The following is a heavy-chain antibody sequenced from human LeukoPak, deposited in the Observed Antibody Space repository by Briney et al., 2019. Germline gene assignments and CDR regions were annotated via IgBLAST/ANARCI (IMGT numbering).Heavy chain of an antibody. J-gene: IGHJ4*02. CDR3: ARAPPEGYYFDY. V-gene: IGHV3-30*02. Sequence: PGGSLRLSCAASGFTFSSYGMHWVRQAPGKGLEWVAFIRYDGSNKYYADSVKGRFTISRDNSKNTLYLQMNSLRAEDTAVYYCARAPPEGYYFDYWGQETLVTVSS. CDR2: IRYDGSNK. CDR1: GFTFSSYG. D-gene: IGHD1-14*01.